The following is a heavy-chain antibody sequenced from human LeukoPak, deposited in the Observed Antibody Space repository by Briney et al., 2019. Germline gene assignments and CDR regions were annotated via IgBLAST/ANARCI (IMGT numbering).Heavy chain of an antibody. J-gene: IGHJ6*03. CDR2: INPSGGST. CDR3: ARDPSLHYYYMDV. Sequence: ASVKVSCKASGYTFSSYTLSWLRQAPGQGLEWMGIINPSGGSTSYAQKFQGRVTVTRDMSASTVYMQLTSLRSEDTAVYFCARDPSLHYYYMDVWGKGTTVTVSS. D-gene: IGHD2-21*02. CDR1: GYTFSSYT. V-gene: IGHV1-46*01.